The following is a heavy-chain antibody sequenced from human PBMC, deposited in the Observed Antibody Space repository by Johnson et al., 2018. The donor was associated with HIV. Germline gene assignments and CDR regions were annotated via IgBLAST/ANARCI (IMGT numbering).Heavy chain of an antibody. V-gene: IGHV3-33*03. CDR1: GFTFSRYG. J-gene: IGHJ3*02. D-gene: IGHD5-18*01. CDR2: IRYDGSNK. Sequence: QVQLVESGGGVVQPGRSLRLSCAASGFTFSRYGMHWVRQAPGKGLEWVAFIRYDGSNKYYADSVKGRFTISRDNVKNTMYLQMNSLRADDTAVYYCAKERGYSYGRGAFDIWGQGTMVTVSS. CDR3: AKERGYSYGRGAFDI.